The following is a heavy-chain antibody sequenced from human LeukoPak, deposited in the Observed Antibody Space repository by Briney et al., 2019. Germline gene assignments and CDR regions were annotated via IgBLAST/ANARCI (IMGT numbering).Heavy chain of an antibody. CDR1: GGSISSYY. CDR2: IYYSGST. V-gene: IGHV4-59*01. Sequence: SETLSLTCTVSGGSISSYYWSWIRQPPGKGLEWIGYIYYSGSTNYNPSLKSRVTISVDTSKNQFSLKLSSVTAADTAVYYCARDLHDSSGYYDYWGQGTLVTVSS. D-gene: IGHD3-22*01. J-gene: IGHJ4*02. CDR3: ARDLHDSSGYYDY.